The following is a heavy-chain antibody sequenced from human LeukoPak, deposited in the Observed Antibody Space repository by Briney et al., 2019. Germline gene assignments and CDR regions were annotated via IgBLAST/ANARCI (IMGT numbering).Heavy chain of an antibody. D-gene: IGHD4-17*01. CDR2: IIPIFGTA. CDR1: GYTFTGYY. V-gene: IGHV1-69*13. Sequence: ASVKVSCKASGYTFTGYYMHWVRQAPGQGLEWMGGIIPIFGTANYAQKFQGRVTITADESTSTAYMELSSLRSEDTAVYYCARPRRTTVTSYFDYWGQGTLVTVSS. J-gene: IGHJ4*02. CDR3: ARPRRTTVTSYFDY.